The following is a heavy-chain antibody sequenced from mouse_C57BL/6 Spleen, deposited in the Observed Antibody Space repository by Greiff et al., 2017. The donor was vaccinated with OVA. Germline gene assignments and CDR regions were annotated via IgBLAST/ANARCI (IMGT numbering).Heavy chain of an antibody. CDR1: GFTFSNYW. J-gene: IGHJ2*01. CDR2: IRLKSDNYAT. V-gene: IGHV6-3*01. D-gene: IGHD2-1*01. Sequence: DVKLVESGGGLVQPGGSMKLSCVASGFTFSNYWMNWVRPSPAKGIEWVAQIRLKSDNYATHYAESVKGRFTISRDDSKSSVYLQMNNLRAEDTGIYYCTEGNCIFDYWGQGTTLTVSS. CDR3: TEGNCIFDY.